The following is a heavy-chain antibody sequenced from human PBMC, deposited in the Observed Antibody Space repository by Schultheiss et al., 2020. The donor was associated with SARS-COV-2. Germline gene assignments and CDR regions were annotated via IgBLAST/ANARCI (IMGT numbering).Heavy chain of an antibody. J-gene: IGHJ4*02. CDR1: GFTFSSYA. CDR2: IWYDGSNK. CDR3: ARDLWFGESYFDY. Sequence: GESLKISCAASGFTFSSYAMHWVRQAPAKGLEWVAVIWYDGSNKYYADSVKGRFTISRDNSKNTLYLQMNSLRAEDTAVYYCARDLWFGESYFDYWGQGTLVTVSS. D-gene: IGHD3-10*01. V-gene: IGHV3-33*01.